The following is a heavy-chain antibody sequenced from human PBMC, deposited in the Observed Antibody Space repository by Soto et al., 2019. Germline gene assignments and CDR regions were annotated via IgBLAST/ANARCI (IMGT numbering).Heavy chain of an antibody. CDR1: GFTFSSYA. D-gene: IGHD6-19*01. CDR2: ISGSGGST. Sequence: EVQLLESGGGLVQPGGSLRLSCAASGFTFSSYAMSWVRQAPGKGLEWVSVISGSGGSTYYADAVKGRFTISRDNSKNALYLQMNSLRAEDTAVYYCSRRSSGWYFDYWGQGTLVTVSS. J-gene: IGHJ4*02. V-gene: IGHV3-23*01. CDR3: SRRSSGWYFDY.